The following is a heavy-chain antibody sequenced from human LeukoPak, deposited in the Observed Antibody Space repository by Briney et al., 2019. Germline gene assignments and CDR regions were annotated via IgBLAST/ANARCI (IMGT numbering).Heavy chain of an antibody. CDR2: IRYDGSNK. J-gene: IGHJ4*02. V-gene: IGHV3-30*02. Sequence: GGSLRLSCAASGFTFSSYGMHWVRQAPGKGLEWVAFIRYDGSNKYYADSVKGRFTISRDNAKNTLYLQMNSLRAEDTAVYYCARDLASRRVHSPQGYWGQGTLVTVSS. CDR1: GFTFSSYG. CDR3: ARDLASRRVHSPQGY. D-gene: IGHD2-21*01.